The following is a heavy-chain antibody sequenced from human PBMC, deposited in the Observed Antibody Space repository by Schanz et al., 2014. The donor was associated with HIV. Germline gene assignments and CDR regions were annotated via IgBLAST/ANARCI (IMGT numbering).Heavy chain of an antibody. D-gene: IGHD6-19*01. J-gene: IGHJ5*02. CDR3: VKDSGTLVSGARWFDP. CDR2: ISWNSGSR. CDR1: GFTFDDYD. V-gene: IGHV3-9*01. Sequence: EVHLVESGGGSVQPGRSLRLSCEASGFTFDDYDMHWVRQVPGKGLEWVSSISWNSGSRGYADSVKGRFTISRDNDNDSLYLQMNSLRVEDTALYYCVKDSGTLVSGARWFDPWGQGTQVTVSS.